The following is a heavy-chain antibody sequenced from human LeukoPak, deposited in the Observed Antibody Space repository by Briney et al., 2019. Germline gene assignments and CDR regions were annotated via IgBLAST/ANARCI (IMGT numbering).Heavy chain of an antibody. J-gene: IGHJ6*02. D-gene: IGHD2-21*02. CDR2: IIPIFGTA. Sequence: GASVKVSCKASGYTFTSYWIQWVRQAPGQGLEWMGGIIPIFGTANYAQKFQGRVTITADESTSTAYMELSSLRSEDTAVYYCARGYCGGDCYSGPRPIYYYYYGMDVWGQGTTVTVSS. CDR3: ARGYCGGDCYSGPRPIYYYYYGMDV. V-gene: IGHV1-69*13. CDR1: GYTFTSYW.